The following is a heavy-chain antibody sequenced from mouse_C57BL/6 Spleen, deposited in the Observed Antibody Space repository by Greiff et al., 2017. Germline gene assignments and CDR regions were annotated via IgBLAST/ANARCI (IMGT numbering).Heavy chain of an antibody. Sequence: VQLQQSGAELVMPGASVKLSCKASGYTFTSYWMHWVKQRPGQGLEWIGEIDPSDSCTNYNQKFKGKSTLTVDKSSSTANMHLSSLTSENSAVYDCARGDNYSNYDAFDYWGQGTTLTVSS. J-gene: IGHJ2*01. CDR1: GYTFTSYW. CDR2: IDPSDSCT. D-gene: IGHD2-5*01. CDR3: ARGDNYSNYDAFDY. V-gene: IGHV1-69*01.